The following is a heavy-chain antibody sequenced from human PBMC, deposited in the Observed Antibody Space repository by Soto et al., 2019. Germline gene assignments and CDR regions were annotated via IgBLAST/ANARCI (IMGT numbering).Heavy chain of an antibody. CDR2: ITWNGVSV. D-gene: IGHD2-15*01. J-gene: IGHJ3*02. CDR1: GFTFDDYA. Sequence: EEQLVESGGALVQPGRSLRLSCAASGFTFDDYAMHWVRQAPGKGLEWVSFITWNGVSVGYAASLKGRFTISRDNAKNSLYLQLSSLRTEDTAFYYCTRGYCSVGSCAFDIWGQGTMVTVSS. V-gene: IGHV3-9*01. CDR3: TRGYCSVGSCAFDI.